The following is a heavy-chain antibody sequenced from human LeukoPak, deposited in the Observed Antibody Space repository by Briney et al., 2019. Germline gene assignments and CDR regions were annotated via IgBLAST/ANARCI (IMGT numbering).Heavy chain of an antibody. CDR2: ISSSSSTI. J-gene: IGHJ4*02. D-gene: IGHD3-10*01. V-gene: IGHV3-48*04. Sequence: TGGSLRLSCAASGFTFSSNSMNWVRQAPGKGLEWVSYISSSSSTIYYADSVKGRFTISRDNAKNSLYLQMNSLRAEDTAVYYCARDTPFYYGSGSYYDYWGRGTLVTVSS. CDR3: ARDTPFYYGSGSYYDY. CDR1: GFTFSSNS.